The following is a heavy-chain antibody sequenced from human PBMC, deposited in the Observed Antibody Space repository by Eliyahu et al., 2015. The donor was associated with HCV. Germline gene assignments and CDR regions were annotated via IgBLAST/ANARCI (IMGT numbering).Heavy chain of an antibody. J-gene: IGHJ4*01. CDR1: GDTFRNKA. CDR2: IIPMLGTA. CDR3: ATEGGFCSGGNCHSSYYFDA. D-gene: IGHD2-15*01. Sequence: EVKQPGSSVKVSCHISGDTFRNKAISWVRQAPGQGPEWMGGIIPMLGTANYAQTYQGRVTITADESSTTAFMELSSLRSEDTAVYYCATEGGFCSGGNCHSSYYFDAWGQGTLVTVSS. V-gene: IGHV1-69*13.